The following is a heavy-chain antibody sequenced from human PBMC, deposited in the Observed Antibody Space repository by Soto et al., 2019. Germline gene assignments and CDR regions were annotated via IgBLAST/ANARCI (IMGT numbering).Heavy chain of an antibody. CDR1: GFTFSSYG. D-gene: IGHD3-10*01. CDR2: IWYDGSNK. V-gene: IGHV3-33*01. CDR3: ARDGLYYGSGSYYNEAFDY. J-gene: IGHJ4*02. Sequence: QVQLVESGGGVVQPGRSLRLSCAASGFTFSSYGMHWVRQAPGKGLEWVAVIWYDGSNKYYADSVKGRFTISRDNSKNTLYLQMNSLRAEDTAVYYCARDGLYYGSGSYYNEAFDYWGQGTLVTVSS.